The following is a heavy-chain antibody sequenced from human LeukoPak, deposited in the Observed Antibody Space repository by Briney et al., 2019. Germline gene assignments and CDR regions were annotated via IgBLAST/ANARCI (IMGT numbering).Heavy chain of an antibody. V-gene: IGHV3-23*01. D-gene: IGHD6-19*01. CDR1: GFTFGSYA. CDR3: AKGSGSGWYGWFAP. J-gene: IGHJ5*02. CDR2: IDASGGST. Sequence: PGGSLRLSCAASGFTFGSYAMTWVCQAPGKGLEWVSSIDASGGSTYYADSVKGRFTISRDNSKNTFYLQMNTLRADDTAVYYCAKGSGSGWYGWFAPWGQGTLVTVSS.